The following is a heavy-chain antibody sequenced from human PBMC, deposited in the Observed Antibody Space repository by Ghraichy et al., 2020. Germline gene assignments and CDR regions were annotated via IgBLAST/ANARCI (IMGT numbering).Heavy chain of an antibody. J-gene: IGHJ4*02. Sequence: ASVKVSCKGSGFTFTAYYIHWVRPAPGQGLEWMGYINPDGSFADYAQRFQGRLVMTRDTSINTVYMELSSLRSDDTAVYYCARDDSGPESIDYWGRGTLVSVSS. CDR3: ARDDSGPESIDY. D-gene: IGHD3-22*01. CDR2: INPDGSFA. V-gene: IGHV1-2*02. CDR1: GFTFTAYY.